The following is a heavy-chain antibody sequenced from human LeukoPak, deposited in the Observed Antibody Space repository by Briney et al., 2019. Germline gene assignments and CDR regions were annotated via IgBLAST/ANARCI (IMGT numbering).Heavy chain of an antibody. Sequence: SETLSLTCAVYGGSFSGYYWSWIRQPPGKGLEWIGEINHSGSTNYNPSLKSRVTISVDTSKNQFSLKLSSVTAADTAVYYCARGLPLRYFDWLASRRFDPWGQGTLVTVSS. CDR3: ARGLPLRYFDWLASRRFDP. CDR2: INHSGST. V-gene: IGHV4-34*01. D-gene: IGHD3-9*01. J-gene: IGHJ5*02. CDR1: GGSFSGYY.